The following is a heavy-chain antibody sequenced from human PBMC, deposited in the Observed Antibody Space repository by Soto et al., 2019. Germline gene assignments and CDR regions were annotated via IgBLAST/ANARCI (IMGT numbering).Heavy chain of an antibody. D-gene: IGHD3-10*01. J-gene: IGHJ6*02. CDR2: INSDGSST. V-gene: IGHV3-74*01. CDR1: GFTFSSYW. Sequence: GGSLRLSCAASGFTFSSYWMHWVRQAPGKGLVWVSRINSDGSSTSYADSVKGRFTISRDNAKNTLYLQMNSLRAEDTAVYYCAKFMVRGVITYYYYGMDVWGQGTTVTVSS. CDR3: AKFMVRGVITYYYYGMDV.